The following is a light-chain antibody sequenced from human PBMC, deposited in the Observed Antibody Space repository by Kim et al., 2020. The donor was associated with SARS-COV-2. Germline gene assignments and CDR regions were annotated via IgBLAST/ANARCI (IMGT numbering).Light chain of an antibody. J-gene: IGKJ2*03. Sequence: DIQMTQSPSSLSASAGDRVTVTCRASQTIRSYLNWYQQRPGRAPKLLIYAASTLQTGVPSRFSASGSGTHFTLTISSLEPEDSATYFCQQSYDNPYSFGKGTKVDIK. CDR3: QQSYDNPYS. CDR2: AAS. CDR1: QTIRSY. V-gene: IGKV1-39*01.